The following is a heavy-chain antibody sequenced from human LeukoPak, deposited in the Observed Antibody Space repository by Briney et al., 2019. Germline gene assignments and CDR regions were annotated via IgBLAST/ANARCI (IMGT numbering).Heavy chain of an antibody. CDR2: ISSSSSTI. J-gene: IGHJ3*02. CDR1: GFTFSSYS. D-gene: IGHD3-10*01. V-gene: IGHV3-48*02. CDR3: ARDLSGRYAFDI. Sequence: GGSLRLSCAASGFTFSSYSMIWVRQAPGKGLEWVSYISSSSSTIYYADSVKGRFTISRDNAKNSLYLQTNSLRDEDTAAYYCARDLSGRYAFDIWGQGTMVTVSS.